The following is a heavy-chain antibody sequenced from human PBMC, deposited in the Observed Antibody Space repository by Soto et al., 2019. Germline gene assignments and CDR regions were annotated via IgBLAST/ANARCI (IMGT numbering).Heavy chain of an antibody. CDR3: ARSEAAAGRILVGDWFDP. J-gene: IGHJ5*02. D-gene: IGHD6-13*01. V-gene: IGHV1-2*04. CDR2: INPNSGGT. CDR1: GYTFTGYY. Sequence: ASVKVSCKASGYTFTGYYMHWVRQAPGQGLEWMGWINPNSGGTNYAQKFQGWVTMTRDTSISTAYMELSRLRSDDTAVYYCARSEAAAGRILVGDWFDPWGQGTLVTVSS.